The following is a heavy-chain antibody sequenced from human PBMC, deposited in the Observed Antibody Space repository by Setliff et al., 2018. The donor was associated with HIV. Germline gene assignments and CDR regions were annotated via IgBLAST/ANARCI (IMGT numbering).Heavy chain of an antibody. J-gene: IGHJ4*02. CDR2: IYTTGST. CDR1: GVSISSYY. Sequence: SETLSLTCTVSGVSISSYYWTWSRQPAGKGLEWIGHIYTTGSTNYNPSLKSRVAMTVDTSKNQFSLNLSSVTAADTAVYYCARGARYAYYYDGSGYYRHFDYWGQGTLVTVSS. V-gene: IGHV4-4*07. D-gene: IGHD3-22*01. CDR3: ARGARYAYYYDGSGYYRHFDY.